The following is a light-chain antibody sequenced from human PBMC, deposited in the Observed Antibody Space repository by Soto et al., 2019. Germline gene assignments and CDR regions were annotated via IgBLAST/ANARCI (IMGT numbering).Light chain of an antibody. CDR2: GAS. V-gene: IGKV3-15*01. CDR1: QSVSSK. CDR3: QQYDNWPPIT. Sequence: EIVMTQSPATLSVSPGGRATLSCRASQSVSSKLAWYQQKAGQAPRLLIYGASTRATGIPARFSGSGSGTEFTLTISSLQSDDSEVYYCQQYDNWPPITFGQGTRLEIK. J-gene: IGKJ5*01.